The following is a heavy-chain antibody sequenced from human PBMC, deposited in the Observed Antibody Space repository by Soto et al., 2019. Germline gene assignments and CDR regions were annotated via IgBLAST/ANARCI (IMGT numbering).Heavy chain of an antibody. D-gene: IGHD3-9*01. CDR1: GDSINSDKYY. J-gene: IGHJ4*02. CDR3: ARLEGLATISYYFDF. Sequence: QLQLQESGPGLVKPSETLSLTCSVSGDSINSDKYYWGWIRQPPGKGLEWIGSIYFRGNTYYNPSRQTRVTISLEKSKSQFSLKLNSVTAADSAVYFCARLEGLATISYYFDFWGQGALVTVSS. V-gene: IGHV4-39*01. CDR2: IYFRGNT.